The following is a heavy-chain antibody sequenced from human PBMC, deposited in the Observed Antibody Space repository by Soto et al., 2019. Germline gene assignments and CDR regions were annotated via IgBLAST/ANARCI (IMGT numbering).Heavy chain of an antibody. CDR2: INSDGSST. Sequence: EVQLVESGGGLVQPGGSLRLSCAASGFTFSSYWMHWVRQATGKGLVWVSRINSDGSSTSYADYVKGRFTISRDNAKNTLYLQMNSLRAEDTAVYYCTTSQDYYVSSGYDYTFDYWGQGTLVTVSS. V-gene: IGHV3-74*01. CDR1: GFTFSSYW. CDR3: TTSQDYYVSSGYDYTFDY. J-gene: IGHJ4*02. D-gene: IGHD3-22*01.